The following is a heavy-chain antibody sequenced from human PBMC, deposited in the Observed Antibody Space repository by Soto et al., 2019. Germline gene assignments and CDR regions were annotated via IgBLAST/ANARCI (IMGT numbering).Heavy chain of an antibody. CDR1: GGSFIGYY. V-gene: IGHV4-34*01. J-gene: IGHJ3*02. Sequence: SETLSLTCDVYGGSFIGYYCSFIRQPPGKWREWIVDINHSGRTNYNPTLKSRVTISVDTSKNQLSLNLNFVTAADTAVYYCARGSGTFDIWGQGTMVTVSS. CDR2: INHSGRT. CDR3: ARGSGTFDI.